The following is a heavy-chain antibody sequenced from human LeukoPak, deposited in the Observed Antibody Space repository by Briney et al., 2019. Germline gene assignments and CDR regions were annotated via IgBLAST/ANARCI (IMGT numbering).Heavy chain of an antibody. CDR2: ITSGGAP. J-gene: IGHJ4*02. V-gene: IGHV3-23*01. CDR3: AKAGIAVPATPEY. D-gene: IGHD6-19*01. Sequence: PGGSLRLSCAASGFTFSNYAVMWVRQAPGQGLEWVSAITSGGAPRYADSVKGRFTISRDNSKNTLYLQMNSLRAEDTAVYYCAKAGIAVPATPEYCGQGTQVTVSS. CDR1: GFTFSNYA.